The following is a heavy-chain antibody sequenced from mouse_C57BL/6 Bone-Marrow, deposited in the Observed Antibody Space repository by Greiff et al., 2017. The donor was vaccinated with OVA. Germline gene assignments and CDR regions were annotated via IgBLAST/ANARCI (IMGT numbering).Heavy chain of an antibody. CDR2: IYPGSGST. Sequence: QVQLQQPGAELVKPGASVKMSCKASGYTFTSYWITWVKQRPGQGLEWIGDIYPGSGSTNYNEKFKSKATLTVDTSSSTAYMQLSSLKSEDSAVYYCATYYGYDEDAVDYWGQGTSVTGSS. V-gene: IGHV1-55*01. D-gene: IGHD2-9*01. CDR3: ATYYGYDEDAVDY. J-gene: IGHJ4*01. CDR1: GYTFTSYW.